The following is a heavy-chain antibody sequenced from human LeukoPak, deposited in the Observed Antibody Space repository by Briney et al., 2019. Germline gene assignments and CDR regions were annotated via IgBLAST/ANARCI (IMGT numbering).Heavy chain of an antibody. CDR3: AKAAGMVQGAPFDY. Sequence: GGSLRLSCAASGFTFDDYAMHWVRQAPGKGLEWVSGISWNSGSIGYADSVKGRFTISRDNAKNSLYLQMNSLRAEDTALYYCAKAAGMVQGAPFDYWGQGTLVTVSS. J-gene: IGHJ4*02. D-gene: IGHD3-10*01. V-gene: IGHV3-9*01. CDR2: ISWNSGSI. CDR1: GFTFDDYA.